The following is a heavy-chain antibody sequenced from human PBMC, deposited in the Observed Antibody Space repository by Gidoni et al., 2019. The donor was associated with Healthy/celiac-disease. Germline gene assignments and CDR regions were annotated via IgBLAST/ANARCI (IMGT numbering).Heavy chain of an antibody. D-gene: IGHD4-4*01. V-gene: IGHV1-69*01. CDR2: IIPIFAPS. Sequence: QVQLVQSGAAVKKTGSAAKVCCKASGGTCSSHASSWVRQAPGQGLEWMGGIIPIFAPSHYAQKFQGRVTITADESTSTAYMGLSSLRSEDTAVYYCARAPTTVTELNSYYYMDVWGKGTTVTVSS. CDR3: ARAPTTVTELNSYYYMDV. J-gene: IGHJ6*03. CDR1: GGTCSSHA.